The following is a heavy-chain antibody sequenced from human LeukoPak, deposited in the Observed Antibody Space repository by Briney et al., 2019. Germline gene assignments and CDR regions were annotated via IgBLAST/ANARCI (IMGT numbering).Heavy chain of an antibody. D-gene: IGHD1-26*01. CDR2: IIPILGIA. V-gene: IGHV1-69*04. Sequence: GASVKVSCKASGGTFSSYAISWVRQAPGQGLEWMGRIIPILGIANYAQKFQGRVTITADESTSTAYMELSSLRSEDTAVYYCARDFGGDSGSYYTVGFDPWGQGTLVTVSS. CDR1: GGTFSSYA. CDR3: ARDFGGDSGSYYTVGFDP. J-gene: IGHJ5*02.